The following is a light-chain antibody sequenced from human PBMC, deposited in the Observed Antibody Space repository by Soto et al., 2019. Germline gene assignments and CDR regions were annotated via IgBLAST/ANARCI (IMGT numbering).Light chain of an antibody. CDR1: QGISSY. CDR2: AAS. V-gene: IGKV1-9*01. CDR3: QHQTD. J-gene: IGKJ3*01. Sequence: DIQVTQSPSVLSASVGDRVTITCRASQGISSYLAWYQQKPGKAPKLLIYAASTLQSGVPSRFSGSGSETEFTLTISSLQPEDFATYYCQHQTDFGPGTKVDVK.